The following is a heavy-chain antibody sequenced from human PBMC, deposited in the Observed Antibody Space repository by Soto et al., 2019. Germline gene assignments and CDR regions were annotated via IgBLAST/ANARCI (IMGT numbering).Heavy chain of an antibody. CDR2: IYYSGST. J-gene: IGHJ4*02. CDR3: ASVPRVLTGYYTQPYYFDY. Sequence: QVQLQESGPGLVKPSQTLSLTCTVSGGSISSGGYYWSWIRQHPGKGLEWIGYIYYSGSTYYNPSLERRVTISVDPSKNQFTLKLSSVTAADTAVYYCASVPRVLTGYYTQPYYFDYWGQGTLVTVSS. V-gene: IGHV4-31*03. D-gene: IGHD3-9*01. CDR1: GGSISSGGYY.